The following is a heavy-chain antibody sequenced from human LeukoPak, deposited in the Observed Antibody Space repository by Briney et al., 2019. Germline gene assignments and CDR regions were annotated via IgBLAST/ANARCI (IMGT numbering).Heavy chain of an antibody. CDR3: ARDSSSWYRWGFDY. D-gene: IGHD6-13*01. Sequence: SETLSLTCTVSGGSFSSGNYYWSWIRQPHGKGLEWIGRIYTSGSTNYNPSLKSRVTISVDTSKNQFSLKLSSVTAADTAVYYCARDSSSWYRWGFDYWGQGTLVTVSS. V-gene: IGHV4-61*02. CDR1: GGSFSSGNYY. J-gene: IGHJ4*02. CDR2: IYTSGST.